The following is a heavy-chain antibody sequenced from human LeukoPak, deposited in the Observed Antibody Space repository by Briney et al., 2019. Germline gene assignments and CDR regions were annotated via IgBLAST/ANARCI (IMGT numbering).Heavy chain of an antibody. Sequence: GGSLRLSCAASGFIFSSYSMNWVRQTPGKGLEWVSSISSESAHILYAEPVKGRFTISRDNAENLVYLHMNSLRAEDTAVYYCARFETVAAKPFEYWGQGTLVTVSS. CDR1: GFIFSSYS. CDR3: ARFETVAAKPFEY. D-gene: IGHD6-19*01. CDR2: ISSESAHI. J-gene: IGHJ4*02. V-gene: IGHV3-21*06.